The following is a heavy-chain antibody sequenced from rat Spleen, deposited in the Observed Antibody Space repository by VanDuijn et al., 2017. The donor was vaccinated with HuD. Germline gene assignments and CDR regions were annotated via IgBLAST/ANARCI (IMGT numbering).Heavy chain of an antibody. V-gene: IGHV5-58*01. CDR3: AVAWYGY. D-gene: IGHD1-1*01. CDR1: GFTFSNYW. Sequence: EVQLVETGGGLVQPGRSLKLSCVASGFTFSNYWMYWVRQAPGKGLEWVSSISADGVNTYYPDSVKGRFTISRANSENTVYLQMNSLRSEDTATYYCAVAWYGYWGQGVMVTVSS. CDR2: ISADGVNT. J-gene: IGHJ2*01.